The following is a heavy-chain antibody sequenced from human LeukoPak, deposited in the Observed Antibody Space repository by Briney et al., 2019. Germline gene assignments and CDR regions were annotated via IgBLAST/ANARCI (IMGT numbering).Heavy chain of an antibody. J-gene: IGHJ1*01. D-gene: IGHD5-18*01. Sequence: GSLRLSCAASGFTFSSYGMHWVRQAPGKGLEWVAFIRYDGSNKYYADSVRGRFTISRDNSKNTLYLQMNSLRAEDTAVYYCAKDPRGWIQLFQPWGQGTLVTLSS. CDR3: AKDPRGWIQLFQP. CDR2: IRYDGSNK. CDR1: GFTFSSYG. V-gene: IGHV3-30*02.